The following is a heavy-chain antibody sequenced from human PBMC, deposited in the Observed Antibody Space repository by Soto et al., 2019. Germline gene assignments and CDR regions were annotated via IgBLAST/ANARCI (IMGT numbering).Heavy chain of an antibody. CDR3: ARDKDYYHSSGYFDY. D-gene: IGHD3-22*01. J-gene: IGHJ4*02. Sequence: PGGSLRLSCAASGFTFSSYAMHWVRQAPGKGLEWVAVISYDGSNKYYADSVKGRFTISRDNSKNTLYLQMNSLRAEDTAVYYCARDKDYYHSSGYFDYWGQGTLVTVSS. V-gene: IGHV3-30-3*01. CDR2: ISYDGSNK. CDR1: GFTFSSYA.